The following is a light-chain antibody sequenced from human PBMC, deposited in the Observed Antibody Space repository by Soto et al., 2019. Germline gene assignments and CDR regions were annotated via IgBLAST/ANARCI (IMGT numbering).Light chain of an antibody. Sequence: DIQMTQSPSSLSASVGDRVTITCQASQDINNYLNWYQQKSGKAPKLLIYDASDLETGVPSRFSGSGSGTEFILTISSLQPDDFATYYCQQFSLYWAFGQGTKVDIK. CDR3: QQFSLYWA. V-gene: IGKV1-33*01. CDR2: DAS. J-gene: IGKJ1*01. CDR1: QDINNY.